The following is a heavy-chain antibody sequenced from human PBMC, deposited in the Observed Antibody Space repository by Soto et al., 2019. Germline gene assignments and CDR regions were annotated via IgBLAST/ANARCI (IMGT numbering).Heavy chain of an antibody. D-gene: IGHD5-12*01. CDR2: ISGSGGST. V-gene: IGHV3-23*01. CDR1: GFTFSSYA. J-gene: IGHJ4*02. CDR3: AKDHSGLFDY. Sequence: VGSLRLSCAASGFTFSSYAMSCVRQAPGKGLEWVSAISGSGGSTYYADSVKGRFTISRDNSKNTLYLQMNSLRAEDTAVYYCAKDHSGLFDYWGQGTLVTVSS.